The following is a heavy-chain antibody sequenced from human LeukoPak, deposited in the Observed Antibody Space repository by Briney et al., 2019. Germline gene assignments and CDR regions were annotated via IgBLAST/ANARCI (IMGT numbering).Heavy chain of an antibody. V-gene: IGHV1-2*04. D-gene: IGHD5-18*01. CDR3: ARQTHEKDTAMEFFDY. CDR1: GYTFTGYY. Sequence: ASVKVSCKASGYTFTGYYMHWVRQAPGQGLEWMGWINPNSGGTNYAQKFQGWVTMTRDTSISTAYMELSRLRSDDAAVYYCARQTHEKDTAMEFFDYWGQGTLVTVSS. J-gene: IGHJ4*02. CDR2: INPNSGGT.